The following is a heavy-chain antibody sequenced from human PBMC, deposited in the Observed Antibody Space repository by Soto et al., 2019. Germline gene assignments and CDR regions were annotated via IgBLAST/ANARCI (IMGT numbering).Heavy chain of an antibody. J-gene: IGHJ4*02. CDR3: ARDGDYDSSGYSGDLDY. CDR2: IYHSGST. D-gene: IGHD3-22*01. V-gene: IGHV4-4*02. Sequence: QVQLQESGPGLVKPSGTLSLTCAVSGGSISSSNWWSWVRQPPGKGLAWIGEIYHSGSTTYNPSLKSRFTISVDKSKNQFSLKLSSVTAADTAVYYCARDGDYDSSGYSGDLDYWGQGTLVTVSS. CDR1: GGSISSSNW.